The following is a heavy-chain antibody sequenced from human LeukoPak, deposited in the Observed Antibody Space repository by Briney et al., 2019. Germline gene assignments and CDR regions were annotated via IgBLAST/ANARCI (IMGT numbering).Heavy chain of an antibody. CDR1: GFTFSSYW. CDR2: IKQDGSEK. D-gene: IGHD5-12*01. J-gene: IGHJ6*02. Sequence: GGSLRLSCAASGFTFSSYWMSWVRQAPGKGLEWVANIKQDGSEKYYVDSVKGRFTISRDNAKNSLYLQMNSLRAEDTAVYYCARAPSGGSGYELLYFYGMDVWGQGTTVTVSS. V-gene: IGHV3-7*01. CDR3: ARAPSGGSGYELLYFYGMDV.